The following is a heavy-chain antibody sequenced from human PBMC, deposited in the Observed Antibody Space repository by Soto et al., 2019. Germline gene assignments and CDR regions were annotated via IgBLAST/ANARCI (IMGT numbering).Heavy chain of an antibody. CDR2: ISGSGGST. D-gene: IGHD3-9*01. J-gene: IGHJ3*02. V-gene: IGHV3-23*01. CDR1: GFTFSSYA. CDR3: AKDAGVLGDILTTNAFDI. Sequence: PGGSLRLSCAASGFTFSSYAMSWVRQAPGKGLEWVSAISGSGGSTYYADSVKGRFTISRDNSKNTLYLQMNSLRAEDTAVYYCAKDAGVLGDILTTNAFDIWGQGTMVTVSS.